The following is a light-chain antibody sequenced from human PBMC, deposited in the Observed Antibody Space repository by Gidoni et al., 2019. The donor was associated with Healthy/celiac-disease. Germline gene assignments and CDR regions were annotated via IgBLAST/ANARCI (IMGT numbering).Light chain of an antibody. CDR1: QSVNSN. V-gene: IGKV3-15*01. Sequence: EIVMTQSPATLSVSPGERATLSCRASQSVNSNLAWYQQKPGQAPRLLIYGASTRATGIPARFSGSGSGTEFTLTISSLQSEDFAVYYCQQYNNWWTFXXXTKVEIK. CDR3: QQYNNWWT. CDR2: GAS. J-gene: IGKJ1*01.